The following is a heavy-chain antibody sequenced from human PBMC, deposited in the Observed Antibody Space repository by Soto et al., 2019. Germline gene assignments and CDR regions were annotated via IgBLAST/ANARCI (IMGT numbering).Heavy chain of an antibody. J-gene: IGHJ3*02. Sequence: QITLKESGPTLVKPTQTLTLTCTFSGFSLSTSGVGVGWIRQPPGKALEWLALIYWNDDKRYSPSLKSRLTIPKDNSKNQVVLTMTNMDPVDTATYYCAHRMYYYDSSGYYFSDAFDIWGQGTMVTVSS. CDR3: AHRMYYYDSSGYYFSDAFDI. D-gene: IGHD3-22*01. V-gene: IGHV2-5*01. CDR1: GFSLSTSGVG. CDR2: IYWNDDK.